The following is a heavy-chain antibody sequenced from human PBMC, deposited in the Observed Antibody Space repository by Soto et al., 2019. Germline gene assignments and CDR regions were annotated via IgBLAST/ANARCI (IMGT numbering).Heavy chain of an antibody. CDR3: VKPDDGYCSGGSCYSNRAGYFQH. CDR1: GFTFSSYA. J-gene: IGHJ1*01. CDR2: ISSNGGST. D-gene: IGHD2-15*01. V-gene: IGHV3-64D*08. Sequence: GGSLRLSCSASGFTFSSYAMHWVRQAPGKGLEYVSAISSNGGSTYYADSVKGRFTISRDNSKNTLYLQMSSLRAEDTAVYYCVKPDDGYCSGGSCYSNRAGYFQHWGQGTLVTVSS.